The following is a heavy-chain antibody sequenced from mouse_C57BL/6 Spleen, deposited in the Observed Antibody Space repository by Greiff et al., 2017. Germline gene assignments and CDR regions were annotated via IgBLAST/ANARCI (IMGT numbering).Heavy chain of an antibody. CDR1: GYTFTSYG. V-gene: IGHV1-81*01. J-gene: IGHJ1*03. CDR2: IYPRSGNT. CDR3: ARALITTVVATRYFDV. D-gene: IGHD1-1*01. Sequence: QVQLKQSGAELARPGASVKLSCKASGYTFTSYGISWVKQRTGQGLEWIGEIYPRSGNTYYNEKFKGKATLTADKSSRTAYMELRSLTSEDSAVYFCARALITTVVATRYFDVWGTGTTVTVSS.